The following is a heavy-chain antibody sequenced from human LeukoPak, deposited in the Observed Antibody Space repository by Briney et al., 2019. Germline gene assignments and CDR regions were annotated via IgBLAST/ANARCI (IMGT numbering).Heavy chain of an antibody. D-gene: IGHD3-16*02. Sequence: GGSLRLSCAASGFTFSSYAMSWVRQAPWKGLEWVSAISGSGGSTYYADSVKGRFTISRDNSKNTLYLQMNSLRAEDTAVYYCAKDINYDYVWGSYRPHAFDIWGQGTMVTVSS. CDR3: AKDINYDYVWGSYRPHAFDI. V-gene: IGHV3-23*01. CDR1: GFTFSSYA. CDR2: ISGSGGST. J-gene: IGHJ3*02.